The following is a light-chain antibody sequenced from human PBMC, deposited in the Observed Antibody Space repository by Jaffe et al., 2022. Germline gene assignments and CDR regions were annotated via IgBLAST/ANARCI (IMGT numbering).Light chain of an antibody. CDR2: GAS. CDR1: QNINRY. J-gene: IGKJ2*01. V-gene: IGKV1-39*01. CDR3: QQSHSTLYT. Sequence: DIQMTQSPSSLSASVGDRVTIACRASQNINRYLNWYQQKPGKAPKALIYGASTLQRGVPSRFSGSGSGTDFALTISNLQPEDFATYYCQQSHSTLYTFGQGTRLDIK.